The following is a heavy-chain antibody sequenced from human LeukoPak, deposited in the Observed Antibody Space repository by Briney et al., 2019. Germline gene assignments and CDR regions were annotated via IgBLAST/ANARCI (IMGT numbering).Heavy chain of an antibody. V-gene: IGHV4-4*02. J-gene: IGHJ4*02. CDR2: IYHSGST. CDR3: ARDPVGSLGGVDY. D-gene: IGHD3-16*01. Sequence: PSETLSLTCAVSGGSISSSNWWSWVRQPPGKGLEWIGEIYHSGSTNYNPSLKSRVTISVDKSKNQFSLKLSSVTAADTAVYYCARDPVGSLGGVDYWGQGTLVTVSS. CDR1: GGSISSSNW.